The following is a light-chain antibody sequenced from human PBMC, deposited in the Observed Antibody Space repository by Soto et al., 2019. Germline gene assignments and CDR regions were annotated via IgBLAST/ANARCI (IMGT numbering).Light chain of an antibody. CDR1: QSISSW. CDR3: QQYNSYLWT. Sequence: QMTQSPSSLSASVGDRVTITCRASQSISSWLAWYQQKPGKAPKLLIYDASSLESGVPSRFSGSGSGTEFTLTISSLQPDDFATYYCQQYNSYLWTFGQGTKVDI. CDR2: DAS. J-gene: IGKJ1*01. V-gene: IGKV1-5*01.